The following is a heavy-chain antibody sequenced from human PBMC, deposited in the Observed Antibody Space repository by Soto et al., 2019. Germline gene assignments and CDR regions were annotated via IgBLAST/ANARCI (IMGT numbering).Heavy chain of an antibody. CDR3: ARFYYDSSGYWSYYYYGMDV. CDR2: IIPIFGTA. Sequence: QVQLVRSGAEVKKPGSSVKVSCKASGGTFSSYAISWVRQAPGQGLEWMGGIIPIFGTANYAQKFQGRVTITEDESTSTAYMELISLRSEDTAVYYCARFYYDSSGYWSYYYYGMDVWGQGTTVTVSS. J-gene: IGHJ6*02. V-gene: IGHV1-69*01. D-gene: IGHD3-22*01. CDR1: GGTFSSYA.